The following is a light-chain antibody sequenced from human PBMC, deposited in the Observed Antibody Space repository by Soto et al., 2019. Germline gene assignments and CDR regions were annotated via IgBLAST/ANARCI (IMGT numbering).Light chain of an antibody. J-gene: IGKJ4*01. V-gene: IGKV1-39*01. CDR1: QSISSY. Sequence: DIQMTQSPSSLSASVGDRVTITCRASQSISSYLNWYQQKPGKATKLLIYAASSLQSGVPSRFSGSGSGTDFTLTISSLQPEDFATYYCHQSYSTQLTCGGGTKVEIK. CDR2: AAS. CDR3: HQSYSTQLT.